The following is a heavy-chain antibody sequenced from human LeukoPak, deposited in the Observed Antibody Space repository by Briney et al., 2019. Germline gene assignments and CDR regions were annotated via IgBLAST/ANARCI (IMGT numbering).Heavy chain of an antibody. D-gene: IGHD3-22*01. Sequence: SQTLSLTCTVSGGSISSGGYYWSWIRQHPGKGLEWIGYIYYSGSTYYNPSPKSRVTISVDTSKNQFSLKLSSVTAADTAVYYCARGGDASSGYSCDYWGQGTLVTVSS. CDR2: IYYSGST. J-gene: IGHJ4*02. CDR3: ARGGDASSGYSCDY. V-gene: IGHV4-31*03. CDR1: GGSISSGGYY.